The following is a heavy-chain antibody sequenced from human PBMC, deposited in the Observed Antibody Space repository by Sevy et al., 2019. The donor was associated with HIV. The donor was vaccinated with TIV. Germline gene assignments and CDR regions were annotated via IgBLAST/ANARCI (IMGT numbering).Heavy chain of an antibody. CDR1: GGSISSGGYY. D-gene: IGHD3-16*02. Sequence: SETLSLTCTVSGGSISSGGYYWSWIRQRPGKGLEWSAYIYYSGSAYYNPSLKSRVTMSVDTSKNQFSLKLSSVTAADTAVYYCARVLADVWGSYRYSRFDYWGQGTLVTVSS. CDR2: IYYSGSA. J-gene: IGHJ4*02. V-gene: IGHV4-31*03. CDR3: ARVLADVWGSYRYSRFDY.